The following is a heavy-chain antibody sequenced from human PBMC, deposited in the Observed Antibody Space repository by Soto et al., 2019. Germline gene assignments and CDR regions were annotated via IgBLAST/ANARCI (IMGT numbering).Heavy chain of an antibody. CDR3: AREAPVVVVAATHPTNWFDP. CDR2: INPNSGGT. CDR1: GYTFTGYY. V-gene: IGHV1-2*04. D-gene: IGHD2-15*01. Sequence: ASVKVSCKASGYTFTGYYMHWVRQAPGQGLEWMGWINPNSGGTNYAQKFQGWVTMTRDTSISTAYMELSRLRSDDTAVYYCAREAPVVVVAATHPTNWFDPWGQGTLVTVSS. J-gene: IGHJ5*02.